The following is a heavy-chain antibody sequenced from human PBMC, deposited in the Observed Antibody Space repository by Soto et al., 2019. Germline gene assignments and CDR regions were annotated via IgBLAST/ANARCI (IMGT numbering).Heavy chain of an antibody. J-gene: IGHJ4*02. CDR3: AKDMESIVVVVAATPVSYYFDY. D-gene: IGHD2-15*01. Sequence: QVQLVESGGGVVQPGRSLRLSCAASGFTFSSYGMHWVRQAPGKGLEWVAVISYEGSNKYYADSVKGRFTISRDNSKNTLYLQMNSLRAEDTAVHYCAKDMESIVVVVAATPVSYYFDYWGQGTLVTVSS. CDR2: ISYEGSNK. V-gene: IGHV3-30*18. CDR1: GFTFSSYG.